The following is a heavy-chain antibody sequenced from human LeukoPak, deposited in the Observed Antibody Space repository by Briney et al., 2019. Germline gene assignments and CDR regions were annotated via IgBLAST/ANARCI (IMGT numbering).Heavy chain of an antibody. CDR3: ARSRLDCDFWSGSDY. V-gene: IGHV3-21*01. CDR2: ISSSSSYI. Sequence: PGGSLRLSCAASGFTFSSYSMNWVRQAPGKGLEWVSSISSSSSYIYYADSVKGRFTISRDNAKNSLYLQMNSLRAEDSAVYYCARSRLDCDFWSGSDYWGQGTLVTVSS. CDR1: GFTFSSYS. D-gene: IGHD3-3*01. J-gene: IGHJ4*02.